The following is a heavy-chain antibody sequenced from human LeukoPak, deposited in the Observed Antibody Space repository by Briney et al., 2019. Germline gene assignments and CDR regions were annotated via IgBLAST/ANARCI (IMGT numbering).Heavy chain of an antibody. CDR3: ARESGEGCSGGSCYPDAFDI. Sequence: PGRSLRLSCAASGFTFSSYAMHWDRQAPGKGLEWVAVISYVGSNTYYADSVKGRFTIYRDNSKNTLYLQMNSLRAEDTAVYYCARESGEGCSGGSCYPDAFDIWGQGTMVTVSS. J-gene: IGHJ3*02. V-gene: IGHV3-30-3*01. D-gene: IGHD2-15*01. CDR1: GFTFSSYA. CDR2: ISYVGSNT.